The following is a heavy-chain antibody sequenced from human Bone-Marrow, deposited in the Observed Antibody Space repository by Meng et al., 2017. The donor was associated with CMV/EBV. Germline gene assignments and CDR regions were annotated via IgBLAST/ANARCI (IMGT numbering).Heavy chain of an antibody. J-gene: IGHJ5*02. CDR3: ARADRSFDFWSGYPRFDP. CDR1: GYTFTRYD. CDR2: IDPNSGNT. V-gene: IGHV1-8*01. D-gene: IGHD3-3*01. Sequence: ASVKVSCKASGYTFTRYDIIWVRQATGQGLEWMGRIDPNSGNTGYAQKFQGRVTMTRNTSKSTAYMELSSLRSEDTAVYYCARADRSFDFWSGYPRFDPWGQGPL.